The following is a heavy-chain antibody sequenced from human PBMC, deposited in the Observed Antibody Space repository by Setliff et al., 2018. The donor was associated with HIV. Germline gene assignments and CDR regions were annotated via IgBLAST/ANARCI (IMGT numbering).Heavy chain of an antibody. CDR3: ARVLAVAGTDPPGDY. Sequence: PSETLSLTCTVSGDTDFYWNWIRQPPGKGLEWVSGTNWDGSSTHYADSVKGRFTLSRDNAKNCVYLQMNSLRAEDTALYYCARVLAVAGTDPPGDYWGQGTLVTVSS. D-gene: IGHD6-19*01. CDR2: TNWDGSST. V-gene: IGHV3-20*04. J-gene: IGHJ4*02. CDR1: GDTDFY.